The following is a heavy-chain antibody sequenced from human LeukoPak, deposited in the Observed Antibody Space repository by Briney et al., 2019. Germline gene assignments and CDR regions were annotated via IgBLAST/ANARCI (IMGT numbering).Heavy chain of an antibody. CDR1: GFTFSTYA. CDR2: ISNDGSNK. CDR3: AKNRGELSLSQWVY. Sequence: GGSLRLSCAASGFTFSTYAFHWVRQAPGKGLEWVAVISNDGSNKYHADSVKGRFTISRDNSKNTLYLQMNSLRAEDTAVYYCAKNRGELSLSQWVYWGQGTLVTVSS. D-gene: IGHD3-16*02. V-gene: IGHV3-30-3*02. J-gene: IGHJ4*02.